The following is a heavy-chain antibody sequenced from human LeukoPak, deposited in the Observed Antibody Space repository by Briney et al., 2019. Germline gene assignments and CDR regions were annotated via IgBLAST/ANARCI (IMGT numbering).Heavy chain of an antibody. V-gene: IGHV1-69*05. J-gene: IGHJ4*02. CDR2: IIPIFGTA. D-gene: IGHD3-10*01. Sequence: ASVKVSCKASGGTFISYAIGWVRQAPGQGLEWMGGIIPIFGTANYAQKFQGRVTITTDESTSTAYMELSSLRSEDTAVYYCARDRSGSYYRDWGQGTLGTVSS. CDR1: GGTFISYA. CDR3: ARDRSGSYYRD.